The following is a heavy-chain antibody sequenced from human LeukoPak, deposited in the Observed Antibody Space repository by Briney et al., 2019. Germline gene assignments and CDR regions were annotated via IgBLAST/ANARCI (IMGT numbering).Heavy chain of an antibody. J-gene: IGHJ6*03. Sequence: PGGSLRLSCAASGFTFSSYAMSWVRQPPGKGLEWIGSIYYSGSTYYNPSLKSRVTISVDTSKNQFSLKLSSVTAADTAVCYCARLVPHYYDSSGYYSYYYYYYMDVWGKGTTVTVSS. CDR2: IYYSGST. CDR3: ARLVPHYYDSSGYYSYYYYYYMDV. V-gene: IGHV4-39*01. D-gene: IGHD3-22*01. CDR1: GFTFSSYA.